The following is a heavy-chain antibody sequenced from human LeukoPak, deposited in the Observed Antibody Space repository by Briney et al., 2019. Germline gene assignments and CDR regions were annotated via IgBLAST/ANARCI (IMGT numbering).Heavy chain of an antibody. CDR1: GFTFSSYA. CDR2: ISYDGSNK. Sequence: HPGRSLRLSSAASGFTFSSYAMHWVRQAPGKGLEWVAVISYDGSNKYYADSVKGRFTISRDNSKNTLYLQMNSLRAEDTAVYYCAREEMATSSFDYWGQGTLVTVSS. CDR3: AREEMATSSFDY. D-gene: IGHD5-24*01. V-gene: IGHV3-30-3*01. J-gene: IGHJ4*02.